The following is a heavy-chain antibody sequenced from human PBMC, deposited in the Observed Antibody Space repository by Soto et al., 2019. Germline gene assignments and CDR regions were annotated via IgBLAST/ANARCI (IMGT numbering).Heavy chain of an antibody. J-gene: IGHJ4*02. CDR1: GGSISSSSYY. V-gene: IGHV4-39*01. D-gene: IGHD3-10*01. CDR3: ARRAILLTAGPFDY. Sequence: ASETLSLTCTASGGSISSSSYYWGWIRQPPGKGLEWIGSIYYSGSTYYNPSLKSRVTISVDTSKNQFSLKLSSVTAADTAVYYCARRAILLTAGPFDYWGQGTLVTVSS. CDR2: IYYSGST.